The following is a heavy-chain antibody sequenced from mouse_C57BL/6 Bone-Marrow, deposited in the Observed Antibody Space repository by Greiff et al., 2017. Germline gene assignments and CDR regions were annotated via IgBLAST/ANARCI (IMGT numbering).Heavy chain of an antibody. CDR1: GYSITSGYY. V-gene: IGHV3-6*01. CDR2: ISYDGSN. CDR3: ARRFDV. Sequence: VQLKESGPGLVKPSQSLSLTCSVTGYSITSGYYWNWIRQFPGNKLEWMGYISYDGSNNYNPSLKNRISITRDTSKNQFFLKLNSVTTEDTATYYCARRFDVWGTGTTVTVSS. J-gene: IGHJ1*03.